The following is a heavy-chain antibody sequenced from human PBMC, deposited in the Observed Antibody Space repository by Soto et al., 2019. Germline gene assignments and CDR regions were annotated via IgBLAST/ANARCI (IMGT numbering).Heavy chain of an antibody. CDR3: ASGRGYSGYRSAY. J-gene: IGHJ4*02. V-gene: IGHV5-51*01. Sequence: GESLKISCKASGYTFTSNWIAWVRQMPGKGLEWMGIINPGKSETKYSPSFQGQVTTSADKSISTAYLQWSSLKASDTAMYYCASGRGYSGYRSAYWGQGTLVTVSS. D-gene: IGHD5-12*01. CDR2: INPGKSET. CDR1: GYTFTSNW.